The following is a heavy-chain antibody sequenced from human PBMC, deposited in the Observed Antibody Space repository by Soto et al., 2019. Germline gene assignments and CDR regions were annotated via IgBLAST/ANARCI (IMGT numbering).Heavy chain of an antibody. J-gene: IGHJ5*02. D-gene: IGHD4-17*01. CDR2: ISSSSSYI. Sequence: PGGSLRLSCAASGFTFSSYSMNWVRQAPGKGLEWVSSISSSSSYIYYADSVKGRFTISRDNAKNSLYLQMNSLRAEDTAVYYCARVESKVHYGDHNWFDPWGQGTLVTVSS. CDR1: GFTFSSYS. CDR3: ARVESKVHYGDHNWFDP. V-gene: IGHV3-21*01.